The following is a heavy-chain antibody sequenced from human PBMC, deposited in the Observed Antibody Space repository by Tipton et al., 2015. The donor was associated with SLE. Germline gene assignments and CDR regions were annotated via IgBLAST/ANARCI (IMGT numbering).Heavy chain of an antibody. D-gene: IGHD2-15*01. CDR1: GGSISSGGYS. Sequence: TLSLTCAVSGGSISSGGYSWSWIRQPPGKGLEWIGYIYHSGSTYYNPSLKSRVTISVDRSKNQFSLKLSSVTAADTAVYYCARDPLSRGPDYWGQGTLVTVSS. V-gene: IGHV4-30-2*01. CDR2: IYHSGST. J-gene: IGHJ4*02. CDR3: ARDPLSRGPDY.